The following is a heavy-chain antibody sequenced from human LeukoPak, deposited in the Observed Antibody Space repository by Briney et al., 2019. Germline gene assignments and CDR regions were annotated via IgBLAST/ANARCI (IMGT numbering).Heavy chain of an antibody. CDR2: INHSGST. CDR1: GGSFSGYY. Sequence: PSETLSLTCAVCGGSFSGYYWSWIRQPPGKGLEWIGEINHSGSTNYNPSLKSRVTISVDTSKTQFSLKLSSVTAADTAVYYCARHRLVCSGGSCSTLAFDLWGQGAMVTVSS. V-gene: IGHV4-34*01. J-gene: IGHJ3*01. CDR3: ARHRLVCSGGSCSTLAFDL. D-gene: IGHD2-15*01.